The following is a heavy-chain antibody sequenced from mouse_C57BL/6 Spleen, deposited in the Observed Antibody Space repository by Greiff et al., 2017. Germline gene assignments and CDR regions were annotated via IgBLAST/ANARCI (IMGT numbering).Heavy chain of an antibody. CDR3: ARSGDYIDY. J-gene: IGHJ2*01. CDR1: GYTFTDYY. D-gene: IGHD3-1*01. V-gene: IGHV1-26*01. CDR2: INPNNGGT. Sequence: EVQLQQSGPELVKPGASVKISCKASGYTFTDYYMNWVKQSHGKSLEWIGDINPNNGGTSYNQKFKGKATLTVDKSSSTAYMELRSLTSEDSAVYYCARSGDYIDYWGQGTTRTVSS.